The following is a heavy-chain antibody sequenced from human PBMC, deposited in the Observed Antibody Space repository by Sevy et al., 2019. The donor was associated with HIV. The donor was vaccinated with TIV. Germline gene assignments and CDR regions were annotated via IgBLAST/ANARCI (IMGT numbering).Heavy chain of an antibody. CDR2: IYYSGST. Sequence: SETLSLTCTVSGGSISSYYWSWIRQPPGKGLEWIGYIYYSGSTNYNPSLKSRVTTSVDTSKNQFSLNLGSVTAADTAVYYCARGWSDYYGSGSYFGYYYYYGMDVWGQGTTVTVSS. CDR3: ARGWSDYYGSGSYFGYYYYYGMDV. D-gene: IGHD3-10*01. V-gene: IGHV4-59*01. CDR1: GGSISSYY. J-gene: IGHJ6*02.